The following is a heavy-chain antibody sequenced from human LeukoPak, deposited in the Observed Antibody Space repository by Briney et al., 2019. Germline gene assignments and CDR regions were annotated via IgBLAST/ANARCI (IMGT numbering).Heavy chain of an antibody. CDR2: ISAYNGNT. CDR1: GYTFTSYG. J-gene: IGHJ4*02. V-gene: IGHV1-18*01. Sequence: GASVKVSCKASGYTFTSYGISWVRQAPGQGLEWMGWISAYNGNTNYAQKLQGRVTMTTDTSTSTDYMELRSLRSDDTAVYYCARGGGVLRYFDWSAYWGQGTLVTVSS. D-gene: IGHD3-9*01. CDR3: ARGGGVLRYFDWSAY.